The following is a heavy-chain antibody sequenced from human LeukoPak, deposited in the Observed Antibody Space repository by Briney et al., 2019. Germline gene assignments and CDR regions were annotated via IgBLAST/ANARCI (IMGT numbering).Heavy chain of an antibody. CDR3: ARGMTTVTTWWFDP. J-gene: IGHJ5*02. CDR2: MNPNSGNT. CDR1: GYTFTSYD. V-gene: IGHV1-8*01. D-gene: IGHD4-17*01. Sequence: ASVKVSCKASGYTFTSYDINWVRQATGQGLEWMGWMNPNSGNTGYAQKFQGRVTMTRNTSISTAYMELSSLRSEDTAVYYCARGMTTVTTWWFDPWGQGTLVTVSS.